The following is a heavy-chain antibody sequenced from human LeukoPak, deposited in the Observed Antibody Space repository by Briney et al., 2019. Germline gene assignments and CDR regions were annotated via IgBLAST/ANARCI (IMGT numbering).Heavy chain of an antibody. V-gene: IGHV3-33*01. CDR1: GFTFSSYG. CDR2: IWYDGSNK. D-gene: IGHD3-22*01. Sequence: EPGGSLRLSCAASGFTFSSYGMHWFRQAPGKGLEWVAVIWYDGSNKYYADSVKGRFTISRDNSKNTLYLQMNSLRAEDTAVYYCARADYYDSSGYYIGYYYYYMDVWGKGTTVTVSS. CDR3: ARADYYDSSGYYIGYYYYYMDV. J-gene: IGHJ6*03.